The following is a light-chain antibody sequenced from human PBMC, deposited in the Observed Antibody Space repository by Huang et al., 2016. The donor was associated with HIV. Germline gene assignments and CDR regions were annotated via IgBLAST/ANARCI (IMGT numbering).Light chain of an antibody. CDR3: MQGVYLPRT. Sequence: DVVMTQTPLSLSVTPGQPASISCKSSQSLLHSDGKTYLYWYLQKPGQSPQLLIYEVSSRVSGVPERFSGSGSGTDFTLRIRRVEAEDSGIYYCMQGVYLPRTFGQGTKLEIK. CDR2: EVS. J-gene: IGKJ2*01. CDR1: QSLLHSDGKTY. V-gene: IGKV2-29*02.